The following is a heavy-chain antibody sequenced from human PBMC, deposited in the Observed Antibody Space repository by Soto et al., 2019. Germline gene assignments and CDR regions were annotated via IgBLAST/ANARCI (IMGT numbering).Heavy chain of an antibody. D-gene: IGHD5-18*01. CDR2: ISPSSSTI. V-gene: IGHV3-48*02. Sequence: GGSLRLSCAASGFTFSSYSMNWVRQAPGKGLEWVSYISPSSSTIYYADSVKGRFTISRDNAKNSLYLQMNSLRDEDTAVYYCATESVDTAMEHRIRMDVCGQGTTVPVSS. CDR3: ATESVDTAMEHRIRMDV. CDR1: GFTFSSYS. J-gene: IGHJ6*02.